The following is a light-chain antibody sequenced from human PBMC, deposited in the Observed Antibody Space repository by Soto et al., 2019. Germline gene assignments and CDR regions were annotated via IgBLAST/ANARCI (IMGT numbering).Light chain of an antibody. J-gene: IGLJ2*01. CDR1: TGAVTSGHY. V-gene: IGLV7-46*01. CDR2: DTS. CDR3: LLSYSGAQAV. Sequence: QAVVTQEPSLTVSRGGTVTLTCGSSTGAVTSGHYPYWFQQKPGQAPRTLIYDTSNKHSWTPARFSGSLLGGKAALTLSGAQPEDEAEYYCLLSYSGAQAVFSGGTNVTVL.